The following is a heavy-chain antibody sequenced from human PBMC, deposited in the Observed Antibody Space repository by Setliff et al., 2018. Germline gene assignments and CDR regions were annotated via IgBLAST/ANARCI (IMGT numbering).Heavy chain of an antibody. J-gene: IGHJ4*02. CDR3: ATSYSGSYYGY. CDR1: GGTFSSYA. V-gene: IGHV1-24*01. D-gene: IGHD1-26*01. CDR2: FDPEDGET. Sequence: ASVKVSCKASGGTFSSYAISWVRQAPGKGLEWMGGFDPEDGETIYAQKFQGRVTMTEDTSTDTAYMELSSLRSEDTAAYYCATSYSGSYYGYWGQGTLVTVSS.